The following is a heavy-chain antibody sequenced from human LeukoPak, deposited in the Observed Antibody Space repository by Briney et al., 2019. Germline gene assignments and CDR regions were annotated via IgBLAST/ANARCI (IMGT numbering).Heavy chain of an antibody. Sequence: GESLKISCKGSGYSFTSYWIGWVRQMPGKGLEWMGIIYPGDSDTKYSPSFQDQVTISADKSISTAYLQWSSLKASDTAMYYCARNLPGYCSSTSCYIDNWFDPWGQGTLVTVSS. CDR3: ARNLPGYCSSTSCYIDNWFDP. V-gene: IGHV5-51*01. D-gene: IGHD2-2*02. J-gene: IGHJ5*02. CDR2: IYPGDSDT. CDR1: GYSFTSYW.